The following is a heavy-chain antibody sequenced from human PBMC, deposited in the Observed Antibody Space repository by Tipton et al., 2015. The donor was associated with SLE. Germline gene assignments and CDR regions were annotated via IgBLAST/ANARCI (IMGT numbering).Heavy chain of an antibody. CDR3: ARIRVAGGYYFDY. V-gene: IGHV4-4*07. Sequence: TLSLTCSVSGGSISNYYWSWIRQPPGKGLEWIGRIYSSGNTNYNPYLKSRVTMSLDTSKNQFSLKLTSVTAADTAVYYCARIRVAGGYYFDYWGQGTLVTVSS. J-gene: IGHJ4*02. CDR2: IYSSGNT. D-gene: IGHD6-19*01. CDR1: GGSISNYY.